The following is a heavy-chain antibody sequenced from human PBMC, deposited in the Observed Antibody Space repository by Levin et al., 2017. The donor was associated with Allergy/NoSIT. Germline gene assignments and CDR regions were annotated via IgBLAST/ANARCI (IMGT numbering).Heavy chain of an antibody. V-gene: IGHV3-33*01. CDR1: GFTFSSYA. J-gene: IGHJ3*02. Sequence: GGSLRLSCAASGFTFSSYAMHWVRQAPGKGLEWVAVIWYDATNKYYADSVKGRFTISRDNSKNTLRLQMNSLRAEDTAVYYCTRGAYYYDSSGGAFDIWGQGTMVTVSS. D-gene: IGHD3-22*01. CDR3: TRGAYYYDSSGGAFDI. CDR2: IWYDATNK.